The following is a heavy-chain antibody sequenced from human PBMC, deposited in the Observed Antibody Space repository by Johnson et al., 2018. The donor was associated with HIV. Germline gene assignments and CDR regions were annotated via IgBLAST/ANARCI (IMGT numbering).Heavy chain of an antibody. D-gene: IGHD4/OR15-4a*01. J-gene: IGHJ3*02. CDR2: IWYDGSNK. CDR1: GFTFSSYG. Sequence: QVQLVESGGGVVQPGRSLRLSCAASGFTFSSYGMHWVRQAPGKGLEWVAIIWYDGSNKYYADSVKGRFTISRDNSKNTLYLQMNSLRAEDTSMYYCVRDDYSFHIWGRGTLVTVSS. V-gene: IGHV3-33*01. CDR3: VRDDYSFHI.